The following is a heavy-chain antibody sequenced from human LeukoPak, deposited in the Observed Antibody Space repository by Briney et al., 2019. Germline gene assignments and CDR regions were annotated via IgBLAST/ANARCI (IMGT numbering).Heavy chain of an antibody. Sequence: PSETLSLTCAVYGGSFSGYYWSWIRQPPGKGLEWIGEINHSGSTNYNPSLKSRVTISVDTSKNQFSLKLSSVTAADTAVYYCARNSYGYYYYMDVWGKGTTVTVSS. D-gene: IGHD5-18*01. V-gene: IGHV4-34*01. CDR1: GGSFSGYY. J-gene: IGHJ6*03. CDR2: INHSGST. CDR3: ARNSYGYYYYMDV.